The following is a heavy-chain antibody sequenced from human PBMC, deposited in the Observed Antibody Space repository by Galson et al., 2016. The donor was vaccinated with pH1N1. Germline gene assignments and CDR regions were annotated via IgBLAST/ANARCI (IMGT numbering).Heavy chain of an antibody. D-gene: IGHD6-19*01. CDR1: GFTFRGYS. V-gene: IGHV3-21*01. Sequence: SLRLSCAASGFTFRGYSMNWVRQAPGKGLEWVSFISSSSSYIYRADSVKGRFTISRDNAKNSLYLQMNSLRAEDTAVYYCVRDKEWLVWGYFDLWGRGTLVTVSS. J-gene: IGHJ2*01. CDR3: VRDKEWLVWGYFDL. CDR2: ISSSSSYI.